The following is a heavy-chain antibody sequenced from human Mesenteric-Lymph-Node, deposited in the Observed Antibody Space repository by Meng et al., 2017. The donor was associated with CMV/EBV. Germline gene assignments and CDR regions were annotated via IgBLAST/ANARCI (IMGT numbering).Heavy chain of an antibody. CDR3: ARHQRWLKSEGGFNY. CDR1: GGCFSGYY. V-gene: IGHV4-34*01. CDR2: INHSGST. D-gene: IGHD4-23*01. J-gene: IGHJ4*02. Sequence: QGKLQQWGAGLLKLSETRSLTGAVYGGCFSGYYWSWIRQPPGKGLEWIGEINHSGSTNYNPSLKSRVTISVDTSKNQFSLKLSSVTAADTAVYYCARHQRWLKSEGGFNYWGQGTLVTVSS.